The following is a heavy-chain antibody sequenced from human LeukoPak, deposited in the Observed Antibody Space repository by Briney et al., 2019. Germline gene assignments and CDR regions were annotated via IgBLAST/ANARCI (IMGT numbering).Heavy chain of an antibody. Sequence: PGGPLRLSCAASGFTFSTYWMTWVRQAPGKGLEWVANLNQDGSEKSFVDSVKGRFTISRDNAKNSLYLQMSSLRADDTAVYYCARVGTTGGWYFDLWGRGTLVTVPS. V-gene: IGHV3-7*04. D-gene: IGHD1/OR15-1a*01. J-gene: IGHJ2*01. CDR1: GFTFSTYW. CDR2: LNQDGSEK. CDR3: ARVGTTGGWYFDL.